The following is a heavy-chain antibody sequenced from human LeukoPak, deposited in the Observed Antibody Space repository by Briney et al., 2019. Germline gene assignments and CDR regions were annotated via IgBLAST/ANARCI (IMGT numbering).Heavy chain of an antibody. CDR1: GFTFSSYA. D-gene: IGHD6-13*01. CDR3: AIIPRAAAGPSARSPFHY. J-gene: IGHJ4*02. V-gene: IGHV3-23*01. Sequence: PGGSLRLSCAASGFTFSSYAMNWVRQAPGKGLEWVSTVTGSGGNTYYADSVKGRFTISRDNSKNTLYLQMNSLRAEDTAVYYCAIIPRAAAGPSARSPFHYWGQGTLVTVSS. CDR2: VTGSGGNT.